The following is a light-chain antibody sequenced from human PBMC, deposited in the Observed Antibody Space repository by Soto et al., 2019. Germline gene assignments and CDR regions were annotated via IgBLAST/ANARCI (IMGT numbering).Light chain of an antibody. Sequence: QAVVTQSPSASASLGASVKLTCTLSSGHNTYAIAWHQQQPEKGPRYLMKLNSDGSHTKGDGIPDRFSGSSSGAERYLTISSLHSEDEADYYCQTWGTGTVVFGGGTKVTVL. V-gene: IGLV4-69*01. CDR3: QTWGTGTVV. CDR1: SGHNTYA. CDR2: LNSDGSH. J-gene: IGLJ2*01.